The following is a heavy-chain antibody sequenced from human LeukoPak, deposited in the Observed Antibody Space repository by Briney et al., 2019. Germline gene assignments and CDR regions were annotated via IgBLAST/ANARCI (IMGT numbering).Heavy chain of an antibody. Sequence: PSETLSLTCSVYGGSFSGYYWTWIRQPPGKGLEWIGEINHSGATNYNSSLKSRVTLSVDRSKNQFSLKLNSVTAADTAVYYCARDRTSFLFDPWGQGTLVTVSS. V-gene: IGHV4-34*01. CDR1: GGSFSGYY. J-gene: IGHJ5*02. CDR3: ARDRTSFLFDP. CDR2: INHSGAT. D-gene: IGHD3-16*02.